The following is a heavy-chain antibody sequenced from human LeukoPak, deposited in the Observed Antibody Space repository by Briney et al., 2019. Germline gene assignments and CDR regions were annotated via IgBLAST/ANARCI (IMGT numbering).Heavy chain of an antibody. CDR3: ARDSSGYGHRHTPIPDAFDI. J-gene: IGHJ3*02. D-gene: IGHD3-22*01. V-gene: IGHV3-23*01. Sequence: GGSLRLSCAASGFTFSSYAMSWVRQAPGKGLEWVSAISGSGGSTYYADSVKGRFTISRDNSKNTLYLQMNSLRAEDTAVYYCARDSSGYGHRHTPIPDAFDIWGQGTMVTVSS. CDR2: ISGSGGST. CDR1: GFTFSSYA.